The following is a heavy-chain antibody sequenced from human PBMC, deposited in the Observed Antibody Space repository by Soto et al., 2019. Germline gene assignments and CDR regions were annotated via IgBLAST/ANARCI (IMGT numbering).Heavy chain of an antibody. J-gene: IGHJ5*02. CDR3: ASYYDFWSGGWFDP. CDR1: GYTFTSYG. D-gene: IGHD3-3*01. V-gene: IGHV1-18*01. CDR2: ISAYNGNT. Sequence: ASVKVSCKASGYTFTSYGISWVRQAPGQGLEWMGWISAYNGNTNYAQKLQGRVTMTTDTSTSTAYMELRSLRSDDTAAYYCASYYDFWSGGWFDPWGQGTLVTSPQ.